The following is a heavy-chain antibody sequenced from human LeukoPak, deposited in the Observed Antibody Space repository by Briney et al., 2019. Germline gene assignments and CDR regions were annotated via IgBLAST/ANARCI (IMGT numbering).Heavy chain of an antibody. CDR3: ARSNDRDGYNFGY. CDR1: GGSFRGYY. D-gene: IGHD5-24*01. CDR2: INHSGST. Sequence: SETLSLTCAVYGGSFRGYYWSWIRQPPGKGLEWIGEINHSGSTNYNPSLKSRVTISVDTSKKQFSLNLSSVTAADTAVYYCARSNDRDGYNFGYWGQGTLVTVSS. V-gene: IGHV4-34*01. J-gene: IGHJ4*02.